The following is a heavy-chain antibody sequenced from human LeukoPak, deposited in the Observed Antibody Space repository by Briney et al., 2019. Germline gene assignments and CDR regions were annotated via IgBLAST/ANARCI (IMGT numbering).Heavy chain of an antibody. D-gene: IGHD3-22*01. J-gene: IGHJ2*01. CDR1: GYTFTGYY. CDR3: ARAPTPKDYYDSSGYYYLGRYFDL. CDR2: INPNRGGT. V-gene: IGHV1-2*02. Sequence: ASVKVSCKASGYTFTGYYMHWGRQAPGRGLEWMGWINPNRGGTNYAQKFQGRVTMTRDTSISTAYMELSRLRSDDTAVYYCARAPTPKDYYDSSGYYYLGRYFDLWGRGTLVTVSS.